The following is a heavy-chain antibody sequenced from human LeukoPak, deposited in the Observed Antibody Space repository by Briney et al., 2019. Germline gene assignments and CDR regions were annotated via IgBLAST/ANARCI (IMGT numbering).Heavy chain of an antibody. D-gene: IGHD2-2*01. CDR3: ARDLAQVVPAANKALRDYYYMDV. Sequence: ASVKVSCKASGYTFTSYGISWVRQAPGQGLEWMGWISAYNGNTNYAQKLQGRVTMTTDTSTSTAYMELRSLRSDDTVVYYCARDLAQVVPAANKALRDYYYMDVWGKGTTVTVSS. J-gene: IGHJ6*03. CDR2: ISAYNGNT. V-gene: IGHV1-18*01. CDR1: GYTFTSYG.